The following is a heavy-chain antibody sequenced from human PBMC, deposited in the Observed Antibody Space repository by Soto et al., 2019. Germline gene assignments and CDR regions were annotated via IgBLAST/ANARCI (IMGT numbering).Heavy chain of an antibody. CDR3: ARGKYYDFWSGYYGYYYYGMDV. CDR1: GYTFTGYY. CDR2: INPNSGDT. Sequence: ASLKVSCKDSGYTFTGYYMRWVRQDPRQGLEWMGWINPNSGDTNYAQKFQGWVTMTRDTSISTAYMELSRLRSDDTAVYYCARGKYYDFWSGYYGYYYYGMDVWGQGTTVTVSS. J-gene: IGHJ6*02. D-gene: IGHD3-3*01. V-gene: IGHV1-2*04.